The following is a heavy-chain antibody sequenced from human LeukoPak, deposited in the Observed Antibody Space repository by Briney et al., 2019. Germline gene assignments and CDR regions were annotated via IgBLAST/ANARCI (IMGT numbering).Heavy chain of an antibody. CDR2: ISSSSSYI. D-gene: IGHD3-10*02. Sequence: PGGSLRLSCAASGFTFSSYSMNWVRQAPGKGLEWVSSISSSSSYIYYADSVKGRFTISRDNAKNSLYLQMNSLRAEDTALYYCAKDKWPNYYVNTLGGAFDIWGQGTKVTVSS. CDR3: AKDKWPNYYVNTLGGAFDI. V-gene: IGHV3-21*04. CDR1: GFTFSSYS. J-gene: IGHJ3*02.